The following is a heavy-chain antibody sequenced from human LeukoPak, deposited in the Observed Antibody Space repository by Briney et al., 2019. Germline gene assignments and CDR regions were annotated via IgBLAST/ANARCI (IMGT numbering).Heavy chain of an antibody. CDR1: GFTFSSYA. CDR2: FSGSGGST. CDR3: AKSGGVRFDP. D-gene: IGHD3-16*01. V-gene: IGHV3-23*01. Sequence: GGSLRLSCAASGFTFSSYAMHWVRQAPGKGLEWVSAFSGSGGSTYYADSVKGRFTISRDNSRNTLYLHMNSLRADDTAVYYCAKSGGVRFDPWGQGTLVTVSS. J-gene: IGHJ5*02.